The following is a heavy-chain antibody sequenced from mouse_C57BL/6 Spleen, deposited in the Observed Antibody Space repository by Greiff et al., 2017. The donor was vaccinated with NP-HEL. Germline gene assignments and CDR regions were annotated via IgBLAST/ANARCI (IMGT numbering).Heavy chain of an antibody. CDR2: ISSGGDYI. Sequence: EVQLVESGEGLVKPGGSLKLSCAASGFTFSSYAMSWVRQTPEKRLEWVAYISSGGDYIYYADTVKGRFTISRDNARNTLYLQMSSLKSEDTAMYYCTRVGGSSYCFDYWGQGTTLTVSS. CDR3: TRVGGSSYCFDY. J-gene: IGHJ2*01. CDR1: GFTFSSYA. V-gene: IGHV5-9-1*02. D-gene: IGHD1-1*01.